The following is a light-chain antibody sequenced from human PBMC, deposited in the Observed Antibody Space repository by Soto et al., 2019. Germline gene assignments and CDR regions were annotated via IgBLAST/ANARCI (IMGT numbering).Light chain of an antibody. J-gene: IGLJ2*01. Sequence: QSVLTQPPSASGTPGQRVTISCSGGSSNIGSYTVNWYQQLPGTAPKLLIYTNNQRPSGVPDRFSGSKSGTSASLAISGLQSEDEADYYCAAWDDSLNGVIFGGGTKLTVL. CDR1: SSNIGSYT. V-gene: IGLV1-44*01. CDR3: AAWDDSLNGVI. CDR2: TNN.